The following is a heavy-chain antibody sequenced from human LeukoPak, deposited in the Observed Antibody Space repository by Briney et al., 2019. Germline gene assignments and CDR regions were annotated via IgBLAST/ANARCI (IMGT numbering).Heavy chain of an antibody. V-gene: IGHV3-48*03. CDR2: ISSDGTTI. Sequence: GGSLRLSCAASGFTFSSYEMNWVRQAPGKGLEWVSYISSDGTTIHYAGSVKGRFTISRDNARNSLYLQMNSLRAEDTAVYYCARYSSPVGNCFDPWGQGTLVTVSS. CDR3: ARYSSPVGNCFDP. CDR1: GFTFSSYE. J-gene: IGHJ5*02. D-gene: IGHD4-11*01.